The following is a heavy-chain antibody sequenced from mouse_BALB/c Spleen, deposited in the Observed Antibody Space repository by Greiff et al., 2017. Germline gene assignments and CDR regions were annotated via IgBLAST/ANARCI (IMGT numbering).Heavy chain of an antibody. D-gene: IGHD1-2*01. CDR1: GFTFSSYA. Sequence: EVQVVESGGGLVKPGGSLKLSCAASGFTFSSYAMSWVRQSPEKRLEWVAEISSGGSYTYYPDTVTGRFTISRDNAKNTLYLEMSSLRSEDTAMYYCARDGYPNYYCDYWGQGTTLTVSS. CDR2: ISSGGSYT. V-gene: IGHV5-9-4*01. J-gene: IGHJ2*01. CDR3: ARDGYPNYYCDY.